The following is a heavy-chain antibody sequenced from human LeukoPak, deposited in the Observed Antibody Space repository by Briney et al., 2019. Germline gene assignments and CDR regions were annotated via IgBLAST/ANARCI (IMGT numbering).Heavy chain of an antibody. D-gene: IGHD3-22*01. CDR3: AREKYYYDSSGYYYPHFDY. Sequence: GASVKVSCKASGGTFSSYAISWVRQAPGQGLEWMGRIIPIFGTANYAQKFQGRVTITTDESTSTAYMELSSLRSEDTAVYYCAREKYYYDSSGYYYPHFDYWGQGTLVTVSS. CDR2: IIPIFGTA. J-gene: IGHJ4*02. CDR1: GGTFSSYA. V-gene: IGHV1-69*05.